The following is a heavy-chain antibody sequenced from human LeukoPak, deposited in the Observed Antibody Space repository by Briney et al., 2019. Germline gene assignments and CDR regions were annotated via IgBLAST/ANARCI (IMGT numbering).Heavy chain of an antibody. V-gene: IGHV4-59*01. CDR3: AREYWGYYDDSGYPFDN. D-gene: IGHD3-22*01. J-gene: IGHJ4*02. CDR1: GGSISSYY. CDR2: IYYSGSI. Sequence: SETLSLTCTVSGGSISSYYWSWIRQPPGKGLEWIGYIYYSGSINYNPSLKSRVIISVDKSKNQFSLKLTSVTAADTAVYYCAREYWGYYDDSGYPFDNWGQGTLVTVSS.